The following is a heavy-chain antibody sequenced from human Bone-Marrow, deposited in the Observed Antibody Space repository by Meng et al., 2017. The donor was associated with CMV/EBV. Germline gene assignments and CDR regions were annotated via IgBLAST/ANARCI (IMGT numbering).Heavy chain of an antibody. CDR3: ARGHYGGAYYFDY. CDR2: ISSSSSYI. J-gene: IGHJ4*02. CDR1: GFTFSSYE. D-gene: IGHD4-23*01. V-gene: IGHV3-21*01. Sequence: GESLKISCAASGFTFSSYEMHWVRQAPGKGLEWVSSISSSSSYIYYADSVKGRFTISRDNAKNSLYLQMNSLRAEDTAVYYCARGHYGGAYYFDYWGQGTLVTVSS.